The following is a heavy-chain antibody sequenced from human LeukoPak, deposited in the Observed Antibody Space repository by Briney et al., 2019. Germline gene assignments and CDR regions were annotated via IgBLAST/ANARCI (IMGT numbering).Heavy chain of an antibody. CDR1: GLIASTNY. V-gene: IGHV3-53*01. CDR3: ATGGRSGMAFDF. CDR2: IYGGGNT. D-gene: IGHD5-24*01. J-gene: IGHJ4*02. Sequence: PGGSLRLSCSFSGLIASTNYMAWVRQGPGEGLQWISFIYGGGNTLYADSVMGRFSISRDNPKTTLYLQMNSLRAEDTAVYYCATGGRSGMAFDFWGQGTLVTVSS.